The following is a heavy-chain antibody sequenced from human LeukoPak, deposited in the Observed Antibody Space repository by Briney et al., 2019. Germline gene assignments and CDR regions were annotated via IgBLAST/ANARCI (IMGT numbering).Heavy chain of an antibody. CDR1: GFSLSTSGVG. J-gene: IGHJ3*02. D-gene: IGHD3-16*01. CDR2: IFCDDDK. Sequence: SGPTLVNPTRALTLTCTFSGFSLSTSGVGVGWIRQPPVKALEWLALIFCDDDKRYSPSLQRTLTITKDTSKNQVVLTMTNMDPVDTATYYCAHLTRLQTFGGVRGAFDIWGQGTMVTVSS. V-gene: IGHV2-5*02. CDR3: AHLTRLQTFGGVRGAFDI.